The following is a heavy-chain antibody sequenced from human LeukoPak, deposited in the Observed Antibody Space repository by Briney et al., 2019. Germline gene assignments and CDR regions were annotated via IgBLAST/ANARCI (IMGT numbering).Heavy chain of an antibody. Sequence: GGSLRLSCAASGFTLSTSWMTWVRQDPGKGLEWVANIKQDGSEKYYVDSVKGRFAVSRDNAKNSLYLQMNSLRAEDTAVYYCARAQSGFWSGSCFDYWGQGTLVTVSS. CDR3: ARAQSGFWSGSCFDY. J-gene: IGHJ4*02. CDR2: IKQDGSEK. D-gene: IGHD3-3*01. CDR1: GFTLSTSW. V-gene: IGHV3-7*01.